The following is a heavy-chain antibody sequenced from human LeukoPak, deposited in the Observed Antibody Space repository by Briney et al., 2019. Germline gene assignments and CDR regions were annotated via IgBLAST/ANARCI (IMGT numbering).Heavy chain of an antibody. V-gene: IGHV3-11*05. J-gene: IGHJ3*02. CDR3: ARVQQLVIDAFDI. Sequence: GGSLRLSCAASGFTFSDYYMSWIRQAPGKGLEGVSYISSSRSYTNYPDSVKSRFTISRDNAKNSLYLQMNSLRAEDTAVYYCARVQQLVIDAFDIWGQGTMVTVSS. CDR1: GFTFSDYY. CDR2: ISSSRSYT. D-gene: IGHD6-13*01.